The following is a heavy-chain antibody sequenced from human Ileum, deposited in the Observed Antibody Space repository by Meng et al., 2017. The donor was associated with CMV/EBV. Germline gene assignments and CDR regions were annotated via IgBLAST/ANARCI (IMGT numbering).Heavy chain of an antibody. CDR1: GGSISSGSYY. Sequence: QVQLQESGPGLVKPSQTLSLTCTVSGGSISSGSYYWSWIRQSAGKGLEWIGRIYTSGSTNYNPSLKSRVTISVDTSKNQFSLKLSSVTAADTAVYYCARDSYSSSWAMDYWGQGTLVTVSS. J-gene: IGHJ4*02. V-gene: IGHV4-61*02. D-gene: IGHD6-13*01. CDR2: IYTSGST. CDR3: ARDSYSSSWAMDY.